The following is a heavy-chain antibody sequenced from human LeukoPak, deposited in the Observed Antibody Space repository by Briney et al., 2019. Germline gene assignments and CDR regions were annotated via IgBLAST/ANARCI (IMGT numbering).Heavy chain of an antibody. CDR1: GGSISSGGYY. V-gene: IGHV4-31*03. Sequence: SQTLSLTCTVSGGSISSGGYYWSWIRQHPGKGLERIGYIYYSGSTYYNPSLKSRVTISVDTSKNQFSLKLSSVTAADTAVYYCARDLGPHDAFDIWGQGTMVTVSS. J-gene: IGHJ3*02. D-gene: IGHD3-16*01. CDR2: IYYSGST. CDR3: ARDLGPHDAFDI.